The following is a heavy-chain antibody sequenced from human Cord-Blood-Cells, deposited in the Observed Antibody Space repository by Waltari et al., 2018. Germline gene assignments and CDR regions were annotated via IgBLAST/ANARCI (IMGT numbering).Heavy chain of an antibody. CDR1: GFTFSSYS. V-gene: IGHV3-21*01. D-gene: IGHD3-16*02. Sequence: EVQLVESGGGLVKPGGSLRLSCAASGFTFSSYSMNWVCRAPGKGLEWVSSISSSSSYIYYADSVKGRFTISRDNAKNSLYLQMNSLRAEDTAVYYCARAPGSTFGGVINYWGQGTLVTVSS. CDR2: ISSSSSYI. J-gene: IGHJ4*02. CDR3: ARAPGSTFGGVINY.